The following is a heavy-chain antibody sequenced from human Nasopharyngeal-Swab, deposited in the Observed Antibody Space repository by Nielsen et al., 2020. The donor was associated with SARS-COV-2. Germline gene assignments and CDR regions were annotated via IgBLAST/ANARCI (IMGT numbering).Heavy chain of an antibody. V-gene: IGHV3-49*03. J-gene: IGHJ3*02. CDR2: IRSKAYGGTT. D-gene: IGHD1-26*01. CDR3: TTDSPSGPLEI. Sequence: GESLKISCTASGFTFGDYAMSWFRQAPGKGLEWVGFIRSKAYGGTTEYAASVKGRFTISRDDSKNTLYLQMNSLKTEDTAVYYCTTDSPSGPLEIWGQGTMVTVSS. CDR1: GFTFGDYA.